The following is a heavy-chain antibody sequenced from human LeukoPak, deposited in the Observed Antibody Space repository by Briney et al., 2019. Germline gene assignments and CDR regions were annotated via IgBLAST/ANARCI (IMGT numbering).Heavy chain of an antibody. D-gene: IGHD3-10*01. CDR1: GFTFSSYA. CDR2: ISGSGGST. CDR3: VRGRGWYHFDL. V-gene: IGHV3-23*01. J-gene: IGHJ4*01. Sequence: QPGGSLRLSCAASGFTFSSYAMSWVRQAPGKGLVWVSAISGSGGSTYYADSVKARVTISRDNTKNSLFLPRNSLRAEGTAVYYCVRGRGWYHFDLCGQATLVTVSS.